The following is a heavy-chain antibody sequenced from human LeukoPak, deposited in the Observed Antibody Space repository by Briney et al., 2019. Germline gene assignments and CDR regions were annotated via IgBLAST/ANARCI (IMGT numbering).Heavy chain of an antibody. CDR2: IRSKTNTYAT. D-gene: IGHD3-22*01. Sequence: GGSLRLSCAASGFTFSDSAMHWVRQASGKGLEWVGRIRSKTNTYATAYGASVKGRFTISRDDSKNTTYLQMNSLKTEDTAVYYCARVSRIYYDSSGYYGGVGDYWGQGTLVTVSS. J-gene: IGHJ4*02. CDR1: GFTFSDSA. CDR3: ARVSRIYYDSSGYYGGVGDY. V-gene: IGHV3-73*01.